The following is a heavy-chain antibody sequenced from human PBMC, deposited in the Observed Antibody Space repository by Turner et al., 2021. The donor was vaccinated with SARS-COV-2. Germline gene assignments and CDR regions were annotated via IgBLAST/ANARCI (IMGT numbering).Heavy chain of an antibody. CDR1: DDSISTSVYF. V-gene: IGHV4-39*02. CDR2: VDDSGRN. CDR3: ALNKCMIEVVTGAFDF. D-gene: IGHD3-22*01. Sequence: QLHLHESVAGLVKPSEPLPLTCTVSDDSISTSVYFRGWSRQPPGKGLEWIATVDDSGRNYYNPSYKPSLQSRATLYVDTSPNGLSLKLRSVTAADTAVYFCALNKCMIEVVTGAFDFWGQGTMVTVSS. J-gene: IGHJ3*01.